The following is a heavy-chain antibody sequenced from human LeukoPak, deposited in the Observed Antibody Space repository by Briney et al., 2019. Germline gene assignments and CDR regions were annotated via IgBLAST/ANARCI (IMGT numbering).Heavy chain of an antibody. Sequence: GGSLRLSCAASGFTFSSHGMHWVRQAPGKGLEWVAVIWYDGSNKYYADSVKGRFTISRDNSKNTLYLQMNSLRAEDTAVYYCARVPHRGVATIINFDYWGQGTLVTVSS. J-gene: IGHJ4*02. CDR1: GFTFSSHG. V-gene: IGHV3-33*01. CDR3: ARVPHRGVATIINFDY. CDR2: IWYDGSNK. D-gene: IGHD5-12*01.